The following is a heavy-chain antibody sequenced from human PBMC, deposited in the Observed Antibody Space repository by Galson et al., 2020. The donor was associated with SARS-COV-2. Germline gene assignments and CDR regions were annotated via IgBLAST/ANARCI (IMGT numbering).Heavy chain of an antibody. Sequence: SETLSLTCTVSGASISSGPYYWSWIRQPAGQGLEWIGRIYKSGRTDSNPSLWRQATMSVDTSKNQFSLKLSSVTAADTAVYYCARGNSPCVTIFGILTGTCGMDVWGQGTTVTVSS. V-gene: IGHV4-61*02. J-gene: IGHJ6*02. CDR1: GASISSGPYY. CDR3: ARGNSPCVTIFGILTGTCGMDV. D-gene: IGHD3-3*01. CDR2: IYKSGRT.